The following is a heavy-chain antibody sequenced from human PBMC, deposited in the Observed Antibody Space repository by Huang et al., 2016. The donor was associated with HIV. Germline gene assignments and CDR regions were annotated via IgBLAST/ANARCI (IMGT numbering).Heavy chain of an antibody. J-gene: IGHJ5*02. CDR3: ARDRKYDNAWYWFDP. V-gene: IGHV1-69*01. Sequence: QVQLVQSGAEVKKPGSSVRVPCEASGGTFSSYAINWVRQAPGQGLEWMGGIIPIFGTPNYAQKFQGRVTITADESTSTAYMELSSLRSDDTAVYYCARDRKYDNAWYWFDPWGQGTLVTVSS. CDR2: IIPIFGTP. D-gene: IGHD1-1*01. CDR1: GGTFSSYA.